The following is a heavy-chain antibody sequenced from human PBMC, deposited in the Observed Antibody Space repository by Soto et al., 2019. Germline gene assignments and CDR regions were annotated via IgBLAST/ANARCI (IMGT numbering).Heavy chain of an antibody. CDR2: ISSSGSTI. CDR3: ARVVSAYDFWSGHYYMDV. D-gene: IGHD3-3*01. J-gene: IGHJ6*03. CDR1: GFTFSDYY. V-gene: IGHV3-11*01. Sequence: GGSLRLSCAASGFTFSDYYMSWIRQAPGKGLEWVSYISSSGSTIYYADSVKGRFTISRDNAKNSLYLQMNSLRAEDTAVYYCARVVSAYDFWSGHYYMDVWGKGTTVTVSS.